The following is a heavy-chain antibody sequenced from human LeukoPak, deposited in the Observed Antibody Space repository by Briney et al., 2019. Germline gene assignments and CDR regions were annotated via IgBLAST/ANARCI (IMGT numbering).Heavy chain of an antibody. CDR3: ARGRHYDILTGWYYYYYMDV. CDR2: IYSSGST. Sequence: PSQTLSLTCTVSGGSISSGSYYWSWIRQPAGKGLEWIGRIYSSGSTNYNPSLKSRVTISVDTSKNQFSLKLSSVTAADTAVYYCARGRHYDILTGWYYYYYMDVWGKGTTVTVSS. D-gene: IGHD3-9*01. J-gene: IGHJ6*03. V-gene: IGHV4-61*02. CDR1: GGSISSGSYY.